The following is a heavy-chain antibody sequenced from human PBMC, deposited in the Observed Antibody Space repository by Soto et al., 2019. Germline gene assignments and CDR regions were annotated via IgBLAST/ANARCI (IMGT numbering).Heavy chain of an antibody. Sequence: SETLSLTCTVSGGSISSHYWSWIRQSPGKGPEWIGYVYHSGTTNYNPSLESRVTMSLDTSKNQFSLKLNAVTAADTAVYYCATRPPGATFFGVFDYRSQGTLVTVSS. J-gene: IGHJ4*02. D-gene: IGHD3-10*01. CDR2: VYHSGTT. CDR3: ATRPPGATFFGVFDY. CDR1: GGSISSHY. V-gene: IGHV4-59*11.